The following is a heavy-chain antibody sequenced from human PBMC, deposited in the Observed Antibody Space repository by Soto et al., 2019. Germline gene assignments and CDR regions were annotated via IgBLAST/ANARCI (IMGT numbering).Heavy chain of an antibody. CDR3: ARRGETGWFGL. Sequence: QVQLQESGPGLVKPSETLSLTCTVSGGSISSYYWNWIRQPPGKGMEWVGNIYYSGSTNYNPSLMSRVAISVYTSKNLSSPKVDYVTVADTAMYYCARRGETGWFGLLGQGTLVTFSS. CDR1: GGSISSYY. CDR2: IYYSGST. V-gene: IGHV4-59*08. D-gene: IGHD3-10*01. J-gene: IGHJ5*02.